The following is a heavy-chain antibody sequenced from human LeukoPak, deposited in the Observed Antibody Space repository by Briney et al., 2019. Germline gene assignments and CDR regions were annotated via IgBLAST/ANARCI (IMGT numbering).Heavy chain of an antibody. CDR1: GFSLSTSGVG. V-gene: IGHV2-5*02. J-gene: IGHJ4*02. D-gene: IGHD2-8*01. CDR3: AHRSVMYYFDY. CDR2: IYWDDDK. Sequence: SGPTLVNPTQPLTLTYTLSGFSLSTSGVGVGWIRQPPGKALEWLALIYWDDDKRYSPSLKSGLTITKDTSKNQVVLTMTNMDPVDTATYYCAHRSVMYYFDYWGQGTLVAVSS.